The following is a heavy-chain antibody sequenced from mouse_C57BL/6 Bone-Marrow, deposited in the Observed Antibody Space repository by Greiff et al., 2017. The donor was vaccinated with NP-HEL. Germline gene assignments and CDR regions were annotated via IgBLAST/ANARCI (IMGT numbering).Heavy chain of an antibody. CDR3: ARGSYYYGSSFAWFAY. Sequence: QVQLKQPGAELVKPGASVKMSCKASGYTFTSYWITWVKQRPGQGLEWIGDIYPGSGSTNYNEKFKSKATLTVDTSSSTAYMQLSSLTSEDSAVYYCARGSYYYGSSFAWFAYWGQGTLVTVSA. CDR2: IYPGSGST. V-gene: IGHV1-55*01. D-gene: IGHD1-1*01. J-gene: IGHJ3*01. CDR1: GYTFTSYW.